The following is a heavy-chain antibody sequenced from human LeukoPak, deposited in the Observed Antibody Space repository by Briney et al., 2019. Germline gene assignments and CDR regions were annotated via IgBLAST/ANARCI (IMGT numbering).Heavy chain of an antibody. Sequence: KSSETLSLTCAVYGGPFSGYYWSWIRQPPGKGLEWIGEINHSGSTNYNPSLKSRVTISVDTSKNQFSLKLSSVTAADAAVYYCARLRTTVTYYYYYYGMDVWGQGTTVTVSS. CDR3: ARLRTTVTYYYYYYGMDV. V-gene: IGHV4-34*01. J-gene: IGHJ6*02. CDR2: INHSGST. D-gene: IGHD4-17*01. CDR1: GGPFSGYY.